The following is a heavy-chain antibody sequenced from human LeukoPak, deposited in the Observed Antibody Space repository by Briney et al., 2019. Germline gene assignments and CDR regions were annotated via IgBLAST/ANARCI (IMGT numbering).Heavy chain of an antibody. Sequence: SETLSLTCTVAGGSISSNSYYWGWIRQPPGKGLEWIGEINHSGSTNYNPSLKSRVTISVDTSKNQFSLKLSSVTAADTAVYYCARQTGSGLFILPGGQGTLVTVSS. CDR3: ARQTGSGLFILP. J-gene: IGHJ4*02. CDR1: GGSISSNSYY. V-gene: IGHV4-39*01. D-gene: IGHD3/OR15-3a*01. CDR2: INHSGST.